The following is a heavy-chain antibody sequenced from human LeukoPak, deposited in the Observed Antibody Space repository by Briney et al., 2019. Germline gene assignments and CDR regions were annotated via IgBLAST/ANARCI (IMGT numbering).Heavy chain of an antibody. J-gene: IGHJ4*02. CDR2: IYGSGRT. D-gene: IGHD1-14*01. CDR3: VLSRNQDFFDY. V-gene: IGHV4-4*09. Sequence: SETLSLTCTVSGFSINSHYLNWIRQPPGKGLEWIGYIYGSGRTNYNPSLKSRVTMSVDTSKRHFSLNLNSLTAADIADYYCVLSRNQDFFDYWGQGPRVSVS. CDR1: GFSINSHY.